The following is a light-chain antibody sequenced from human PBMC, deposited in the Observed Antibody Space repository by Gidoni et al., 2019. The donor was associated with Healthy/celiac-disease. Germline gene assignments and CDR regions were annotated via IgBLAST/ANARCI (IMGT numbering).Light chain of an antibody. Sequence: QSVLPQPPSVSVAPGQRVTISCTGSSSNIGAGYDVHWYHQRPGTAPKLLIYGNSNRPSGVPDRFSGSKSGTSASLAITGLQAEDEADYYCQSYDSSLSGSVFGGGTKLTVL. V-gene: IGLV1-40*01. CDR2: GNS. CDR1: SSNIGAGYD. CDR3: QSYDSSLSGSV. J-gene: IGLJ3*02.